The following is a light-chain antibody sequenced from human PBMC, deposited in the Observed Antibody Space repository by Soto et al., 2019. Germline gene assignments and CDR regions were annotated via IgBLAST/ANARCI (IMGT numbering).Light chain of an antibody. CDR3: QTWGTGVRV. J-gene: IGLJ3*02. CDR2: LNSDGSH. Sequence: QSVLIQSPSASASLGASVKLTCTLSSGHSNYAIAWHQQRPEKGPRYLMKLNSDGSHSRGDGIPDRFSGSSSGAERYLTISSLQSDDEADYYCQTWGTGVRVFGGGTKLTVL. V-gene: IGLV4-69*01. CDR1: SGHSNYA.